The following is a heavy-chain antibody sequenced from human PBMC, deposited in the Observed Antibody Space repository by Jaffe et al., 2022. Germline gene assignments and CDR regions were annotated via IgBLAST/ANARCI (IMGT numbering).Heavy chain of an antibody. CDR1: GFTFSSYG. J-gene: IGHJ4*02. CDR2: IRYDGSNK. Sequence: QVQLVESGGGVVQPGGSLRLSCAASGFTFSSYGMHWVRQAPGKGLEWVAFIRYDGSNKYYADSVKGRFTISRDNSKNTLYLQMNSLRAEDTAVYYCAKNPPGFLEWLSMIRWGQGTLVTVSS. CDR3: AKNPPGFLEWLSMIR. V-gene: IGHV3-30*02. D-gene: IGHD3-3*01.